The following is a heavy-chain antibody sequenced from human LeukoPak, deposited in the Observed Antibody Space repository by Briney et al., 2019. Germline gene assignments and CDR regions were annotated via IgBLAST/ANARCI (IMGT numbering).Heavy chain of an antibody. J-gene: IGHJ3*02. CDR1: GGSISSYY. CDR2: IYYSGNT. V-gene: IGHV4-59*01. CDR3: ARGKREVRDAFDI. Sequence: SETLSLTCTVSGGSISSYYWNWIRQPPGKGLEWIAYIYYSGNTNYNPSLKSRVTISVDTSKNQFSLKLSSVTAADTAVYYCARGKREVRDAFDIWGQGTMVTVSS. D-gene: IGHD1-1*01.